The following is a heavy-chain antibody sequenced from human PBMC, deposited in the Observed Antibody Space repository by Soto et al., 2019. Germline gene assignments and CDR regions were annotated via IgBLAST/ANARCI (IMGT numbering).Heavy chain of an antibody. J-gene: IGHJ4*02. Sequence: GSLRLSCAASGFTFNNYGMHWVRQAPGKGLEWVAVIWYDGSNKYYADFVKGRFTVSRDNSKNTLYLQINSLRVEDTAVYYCARGVTTVTTIDYWGQGTLVTVSS. CDR3: ARGVTTVTTIDY. D-gene: IGHD4-17*01. V-gene: IGHV3-33*01. CDR1: GFTFNNYG. CDR2: IWYDGSNK.